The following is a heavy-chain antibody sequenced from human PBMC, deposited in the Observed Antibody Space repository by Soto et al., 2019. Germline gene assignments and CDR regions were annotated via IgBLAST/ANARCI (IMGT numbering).Heavy chain of an antibody. CDR1: GGTFRFYT. J-gene: IGHJ4*02. D-gene: IGHD3-10*01. Sequence: QVQLVQSGAEVKKPGSSVKVSCTASGGTFRFYTINWVRQVPGQGLEWMGRIIPMLRMANFAQKFQGRVTMPADEPTSTAYLDLRSLKSEDTAVYYCATNYGSGSTHFDYWGQGTLVTVSS. CDR3: ATNYGSGSTHFDY. V-gene: IGHV1-69*02. CDR2: IIPMLRMA.